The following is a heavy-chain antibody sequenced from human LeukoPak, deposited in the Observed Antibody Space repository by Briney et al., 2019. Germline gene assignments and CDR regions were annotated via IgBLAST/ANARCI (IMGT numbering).Heavy chain of an antibody. J-gene: IGHJ3*02. CDR2: ISGSGGST. CDR3: ARSSGYDFDAFDI. Sequence: GGSLRLSCAASGFTFSSYAMSWVRQAPGKGLEWVSAISGSGGSTYYADSVKGRFTISRDNSKNTLYLQMNSLRAEDTAVYYCARSSGYDFDAFDIWGQGTMVTVSS. CDR1: GFTFSSYA. D-gene: IGHD5-12*01. V-gene: IGHV3-23*01.